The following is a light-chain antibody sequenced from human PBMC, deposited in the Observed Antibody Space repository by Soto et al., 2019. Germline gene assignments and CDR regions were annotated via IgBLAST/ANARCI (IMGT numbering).Light chain of an antibody. Sequence: QSVLTQPPSASGTPGQRVTISCSGTSSNIGINFVYWYQHLPGTAPKLLIYRKNQRPSGVPDRFSGSKSGTSASLAISGLRSEDEADYYCAAWDDSLSGFVFGTGTKVTVL. CDR2: RKN. J-gene: IGLJ1*01. V-gene: IGLV1-47*01. CDR3: AAWDDSLSGFV. CDR1: SSNIGINF.